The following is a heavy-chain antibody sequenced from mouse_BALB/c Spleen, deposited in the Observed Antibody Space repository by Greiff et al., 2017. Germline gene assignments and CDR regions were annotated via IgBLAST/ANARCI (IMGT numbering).Heavy chain of an antibody. CDR1: GFTFSSFG. V-gene: IGHV5-17*02. CDR2: ISSGSSTI. J-gene: IGHJ4*01. D-gene: IGHD2-14*01. CDR3: ARGACYRYDHTMDY. Sequence: EVKLVESGGGLVQPGGSRKLSCAASGFTFSSFGMHWVRQAPEKGLEWVAYISSGSSTIYYADTVKGRFTISRDNPKNTLFLQMTSLRSEDTAMYYCARGACYRYDHTMDYWGQGTSVTVSS.